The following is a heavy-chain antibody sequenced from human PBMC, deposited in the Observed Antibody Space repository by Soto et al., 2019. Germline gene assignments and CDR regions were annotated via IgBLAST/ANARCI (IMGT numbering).Heavy chain of an antibody. CDR2: IYHSGSA. D-gene: IGHD3-10*01. Sequence: SETLSLTCAVSGGSISSSNWWSWVRQPPGKGLEWIGEIYHSGSANYNPSLKSRVTISVDKSKNQFSLKLSSVTAADTAVYYCARCYGSGSSYYYYYGMDVWGQGTTVTVSS. CDR1: GGSISSSNW. CDR3: ARCYGSGSSYYYYYGMDV. J-gene: IGHJ6*02. V-gene: IGHV4-4*02.